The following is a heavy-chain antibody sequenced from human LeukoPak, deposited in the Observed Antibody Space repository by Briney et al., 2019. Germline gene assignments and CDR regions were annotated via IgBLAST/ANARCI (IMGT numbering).Heavy chain of an antibody. CDR2: ISSSGSTI. CDR1: GFTFSSYE. CDR3: ARSRVGGSATFFGSA. V-gene: IGHV3-48*03. D-gene: IGHD1-26*01. J-gene: IGHJ5*02. Sequence: GGSLRLSCAASGFTFSSYEMNWVRQAPGKGLEWVSYISSSGSTIYYADSVKGRFTISRDNAKNSLYLQMNSLRAEDTAVYYCARSRVGGSATFFGSAWGQGTLVTVSS.